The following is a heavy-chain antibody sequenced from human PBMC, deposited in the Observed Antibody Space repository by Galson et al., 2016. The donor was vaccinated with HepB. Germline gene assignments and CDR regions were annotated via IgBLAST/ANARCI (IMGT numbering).Heavy chain of an antibody. J-gene: IGHJ6*04. CDR3: ARGIGGGSSVYYYGLDV. D-gene: IGHD2-15*01. V-gene: IGHV3-33*01. CDR1: GFTFSTYG. Sequence: SLRLSCAASGFTFSTYGMHWVRQAPGKGLEWVAVIWFDGSAKFYVDSVKGRFSISRDNSKNTLFLQMNSLRAEDTAVDYCARGIGGGSSVYYYGLDVWGKGTTVAVSS. CDR2: IWFDGSAK.